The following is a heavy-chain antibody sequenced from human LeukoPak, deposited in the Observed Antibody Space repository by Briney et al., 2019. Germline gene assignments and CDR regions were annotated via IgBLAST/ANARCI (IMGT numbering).Heavy chain of an antibody. CDR2: INSNSGGT. J-gene: IGHJ4*01. V-gene: IGHV1-2*02. Sequence: ASVKVSCKASGYTFTGYYMHWVRQAPGQGLEWMGWINSNSGGTNYAQKFQGRVTMTRDTSISTAYMELKRQRSDDTAAYDYQRPLDDSSAHLDNWGQGTLVTVSS. D-gene: IGHD3-22*01. CDR3: QRPLDDSSAHLDN. CDR1: GYTFTGYY.